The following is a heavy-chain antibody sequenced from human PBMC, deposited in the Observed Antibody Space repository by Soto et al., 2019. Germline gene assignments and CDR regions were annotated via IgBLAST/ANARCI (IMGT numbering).Heavy chain of an antibody. Sequence: VQLVETGGGLIQPGGSLRLSCAASGLSVSSNHMSWVRQAPGKGLEYVSVIYSGGSTYYADSVKGRCIISRDDSKNTLYLQMNHLRAEDTAVYYCARPLTKHSYYGVDVWGQGTTVTVSS. D-gene: IGHD7-27*01. CDR3: ARPLTKHSYYGVDV. CDR2: IYSGGST. J-gene: IGHJ6*02. V-gene: IGHV3-53*02. CDR1: GLSVSSNH.